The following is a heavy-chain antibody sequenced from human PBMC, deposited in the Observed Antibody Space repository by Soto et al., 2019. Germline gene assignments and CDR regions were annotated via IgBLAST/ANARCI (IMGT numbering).Heavy chain of an antibody. CDR2: VSASGLNT. D-gene: IGHD3-22*01. Sequence: PGGSLRLSCAASGFTFSTYAMAWVRQAPGKGLEWVSGVSASGLNTDYADPVKGRFYISRDNSKNTLFLQMNSLRAEDTAVYYCAKKSSGNSYFYFDYWGQGALVTVSS. CDR1: GFTFSTYA. J-gene: IGHJ4*02. CDR3: AKKSSGNSYFYFDY. V-gene: IGHV3-23*01.